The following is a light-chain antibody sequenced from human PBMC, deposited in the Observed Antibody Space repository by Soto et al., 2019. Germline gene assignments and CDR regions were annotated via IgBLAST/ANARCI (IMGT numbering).Light chain of an antibody. Sequence: EIVLTQSPVTLSLSPGERGTLSCRASQSVGTSLAWYQQKPGQAPRLLIYDGSNRATGIPARFSGSGSGTDFTLTISSLEPEDFAVYYCQQRSDWPPITFGQGTRLEIK. CDR3: QQRSDWPPIT. V-gene: IGKV3-11*01. CDR2: DGS. CDR1: QSVGTS. J-gene: IGKJ5*01.